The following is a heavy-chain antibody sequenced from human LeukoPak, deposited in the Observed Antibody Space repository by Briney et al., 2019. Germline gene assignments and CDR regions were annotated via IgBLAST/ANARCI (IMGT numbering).Heavy chain of an antibody. D-gene: IGHD3-22*01. J-gene: IGHJ4*02. Sequence: ASVKVSCKASGYTFTGYYMHWVRQAPGQGLEWMGWISPNSGGTNYAQKFQGRVTMTRDTSISTAYMELSRLRSDDTAVYYCARSRVYYYDSSGYYGYWGQGTLVTVSS. CDR2: ISPNSGGT. CDR1: GYTFTGYY. V-gene: IGHV1-2*02. CDR3: ARSRVYYYDSSGYYGY.